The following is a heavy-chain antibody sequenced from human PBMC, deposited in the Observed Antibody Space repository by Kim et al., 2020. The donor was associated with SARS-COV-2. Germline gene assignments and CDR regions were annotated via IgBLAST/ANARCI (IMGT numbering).Heavy chain of an antibody. CDR1: GFTFGDYA. CDR2: ISWNSGSI. V-gene: IGHV3-9*01. J-gene: IGHJ4*02. Sequence: GGSLRLSCAASGFTFGDYAMHWVRQAPGNGLEWVSGISWNSGSIGYADSVKGRFTISRDNAKNSLYLQMNSLRAEDTALYYCAKDAYYDFWSGYQGFDYWGQGTLVTVSS. D-gene: IGHD3-3*01. CDR3: AKDAYYDFWSGYQGFDY.